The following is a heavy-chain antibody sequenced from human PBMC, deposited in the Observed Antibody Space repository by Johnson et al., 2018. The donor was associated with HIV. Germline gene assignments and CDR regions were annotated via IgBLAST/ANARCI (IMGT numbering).Heavy chain of an antibody. J-gene: IGHJ3*02. V-gene: IGHV3-66*02. CDR2: IYSGGST. CDR3: ARDGWGSRGWDDAFDI. CDR1: GFSFSNYY. D-gene: IGHD5-24*01. Sequence: VHLVESGGGLVKPGGSLRLSCAASGFSFSNYYMSWVRQAPGKGLEWVSVIYSGGSTYYADSVKGRFTISRDNSKNTLYLQMNSLRAEDTAVYYCARDGWGSRGWDDAFDIWGQGTMVTVSS.